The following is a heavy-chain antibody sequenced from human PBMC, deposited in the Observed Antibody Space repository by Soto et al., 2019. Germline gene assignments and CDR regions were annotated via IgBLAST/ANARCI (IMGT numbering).Heavy chain of an antibody. V-gene: IGHV3-33*01. CDR1: GFTFSSYG. Sequence: GGSLRLSCAASGFTFSSYGMHWVRQAPGKGLEWVAVIWYDGSNKYYADSVKGRFTISRDNSKNTLYLQMNSLRAEDTAVYYCARDEEAGTFDYWGQGTLVTVSS. J-gene: IGHJ4*02. CDR3: ARDEEAGTFDY. CDR2: IWYDGSNK. D-gene: IGHD6-13*01.